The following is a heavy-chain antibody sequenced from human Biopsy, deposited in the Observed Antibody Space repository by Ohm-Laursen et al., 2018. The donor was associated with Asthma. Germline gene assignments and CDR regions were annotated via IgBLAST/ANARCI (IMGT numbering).Heavy chain of an antibody. J-gene: IGHJ4*02. D-gene: IGHD3-3*01. CDR1: GFTFRSYA. Sequence: SLRLSCSASGFTFRSYAMHWVRQAPGKGLEWVAVGGSYYDGGLKYYADSVNGRFTVSRDDSKNTLYLQMNGLRPDDTAVYYCARDVMEWYLPAFDFWGQGTLVTVSS. CDR2: GGSYYDGGLK. CDR3: ARDVMEWYLPAFDF. V-gene: IGHV3-30-3*01.